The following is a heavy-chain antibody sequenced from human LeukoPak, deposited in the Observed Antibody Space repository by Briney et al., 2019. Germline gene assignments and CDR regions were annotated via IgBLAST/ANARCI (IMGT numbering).Heavy chain of an antibody. CDR1: GGSFSGYY. J-gene: IGHJ5*02. CDR3: ATLDYYGSGRQYNWFDP. Sequence: SETLSLTCAVYGGSFSGYYWSWIRQPPGKGLEWIGEINHSGSTYYNPSLKSRVTISVDTSKNQFSLKLSSVTAADTAVYYCATLDYYGSGRQYNWFDPWGQGTLVTVSS. V-gene: IGHV4-34*01. CDR2: INHSGST. D-gene: IGHD3-10*01.